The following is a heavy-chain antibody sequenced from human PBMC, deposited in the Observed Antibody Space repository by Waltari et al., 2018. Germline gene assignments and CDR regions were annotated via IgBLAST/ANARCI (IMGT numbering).Heavy chain of an antibody. D-gene: IGHD4-4*01. Sequence: QVQLVESGGGVVQPGRSLRLSCAASGFTFSSYGMHWVRQAPGKGLEWVAVIWYDGSNKYYADSVKGRFTISRDNSKNTLYLQMNSLRAEDTAVYYCAKGGYSNYYMDVWGKGTTVTVSS. J-gene: IGHJ6*03. CDR1: GFTFSSYG. CDR2: IWYDGSNK. CDR3: AKGGYSNYYMDV. V-gene: IGHV3-33*06.